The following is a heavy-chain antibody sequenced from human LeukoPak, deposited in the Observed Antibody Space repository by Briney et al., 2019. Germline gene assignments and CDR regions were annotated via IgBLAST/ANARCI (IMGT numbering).Heavy chain of an antibody. J-gene: IGHJ6*03. V-gene: IGHV3-48*04. D-gene: IGHD1-7*01. CDR3: AKRRGLELTYYYHMDV. Sequence: GGSLRLSCAASGFTFSNYAMSWVRQAPGKGLEWISYISSSGSTIYYADSVKGRFTISRDNAKNSLYLQMNSLRADDTAVYYCAKRRGLELTYYYHMDVWGKGTTVTVSS. CDR1: GFTFSNYA. CDR2: ISSSGSTI.